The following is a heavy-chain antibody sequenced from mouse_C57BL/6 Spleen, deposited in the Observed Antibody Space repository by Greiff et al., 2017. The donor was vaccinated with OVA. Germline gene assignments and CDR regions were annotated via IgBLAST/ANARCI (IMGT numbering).Heavy chain of an antibody. Sequence: VQGVESGPGLVQPSQSLSITCTVSGFSLTSYGVHWVRQSPGKGLEWLGVIWSGGSTDYNAAFISRLSISKDNSKSQVFFKMNSLQADDTAIYYCASSSFTTVVATPYFGGWGTGTTVTVSS. J-gene: IGHJ1*03. CDR2: IWSGGST. CDR3: ASSSFTTVVATPYFGG. CDR1: GFSLTSYG. D-gene: IGHD1-1*01. V-gene: IGHV2-2*01.